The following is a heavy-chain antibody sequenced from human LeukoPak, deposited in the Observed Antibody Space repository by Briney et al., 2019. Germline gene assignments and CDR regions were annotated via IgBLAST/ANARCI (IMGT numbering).Heavy chain of an antibody. Sequence: ASVKVSCKASGYTFTGYYMHWVRQAPGQGLEWMGWINPNNGVTNYAQNFQGRVTMTRDTSISTLYMDLSRLRSDDTAVYYCARESLTTVTTGSVYWGQGTLVTVSS. CDR3: ARESLTTVTTGSVY. CDR2: INPNNGVT. CDR1: GYTFTGYY. D-gene: IGHD4-17*01. V-gene: IGHV1-2*02. J-gene: IGHJ4*02.